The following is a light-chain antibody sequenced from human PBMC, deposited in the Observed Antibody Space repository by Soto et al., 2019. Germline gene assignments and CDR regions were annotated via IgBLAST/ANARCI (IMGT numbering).Light chain of an antibody. CDR2: DAS. V-gene: IGKV3-11*01. Sequence: EIVLTQSPATLSLSPGERATLSCRASQSVSSYLAWYQQQPGQAPRLLIYDASNMATGIPARFSGSGSGTDFTLTISGLEPEDFAVYYCQQRGNRTWTFGQGTKVEIK. CDR3: QQRGNRTWT. CDR1: QSVSSY. J-gene: IGKJ1*01.